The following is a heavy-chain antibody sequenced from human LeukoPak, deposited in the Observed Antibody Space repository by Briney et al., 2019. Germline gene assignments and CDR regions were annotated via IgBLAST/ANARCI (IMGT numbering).Heavy chain of an antibody. CDR2: IYYSGST. Sequence: SETLSLTCTVSGGSISSYYWSWIRQPPGKGLEWIGSIYYSGSTYYNPSLKSRVTISVDTSKNQFSLKLSSVTAADTAVYYCASSYCGGDCYLHPRWFDPWGQGTLVTVSS. CDR3: ASSYCGGDCYLHPRWFDP. CDR1: GGSISSYY. D-gene: IGHD2-21*02. J-gene: IGHJ5*02. V-gene: IGHV4-59*05.